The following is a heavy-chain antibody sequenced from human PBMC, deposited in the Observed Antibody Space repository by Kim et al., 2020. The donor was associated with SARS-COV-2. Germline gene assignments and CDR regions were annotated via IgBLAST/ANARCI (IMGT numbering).Heavy chain of an antibody. CDR3: ARLRCGGDCYRDFDY. Sequence: PSLKSRVTKSVDTAKNQFSLKLSSVTAADTAVYYCARLRCGGDCYRDFDYWGQGTLVTVSS. J-gene: IGHJ4*02. V-gene: IGHV4-34*01. D-gene: IGHD2-21*01.